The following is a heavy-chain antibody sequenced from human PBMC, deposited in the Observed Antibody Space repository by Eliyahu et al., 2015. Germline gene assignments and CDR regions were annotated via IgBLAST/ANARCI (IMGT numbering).Heavy chain of an antibody. Sequence: QVQLVESGGGVVQPGXSLRLSCAAXGFTFXSYAXHWVRQAPGKGLXWVAVIWYDXSNKYYADSVKGRFTISRDNSKNTLYLQMNSLRAEDTAVYYCARAAEYCTNGVCEPAYFDYWGQGTLVTVSS. V-gene: IGHV3-33*01. D-gene: IGHD2-8*01. J-gene: IGHJ4*02. CDR2: IWYDXSNK. CDR3: ARAAEYCTNGVCEPAYFDY. CDR1: GFTFXSYA.